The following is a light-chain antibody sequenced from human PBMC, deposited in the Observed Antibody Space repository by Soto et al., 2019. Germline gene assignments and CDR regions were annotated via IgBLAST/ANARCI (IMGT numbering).Light chain of an antibody. Sequence: DIVMTQCPLSLPVTPGEPASISCRSSQSLLHSNGYTFLDWYLQKPGQSPQLLIYLGSIRASGVPDRFSGSGSGTHFTLKISRVEAEDVGVYYCMQALQAWTFGQGTKVEIK. CDR3: MQALQAWT. CDR1: QSLLHSNGYTF. V-gene: IGKV2-28*01. J-gene: IGKJ1*01. CDR2: LGS.